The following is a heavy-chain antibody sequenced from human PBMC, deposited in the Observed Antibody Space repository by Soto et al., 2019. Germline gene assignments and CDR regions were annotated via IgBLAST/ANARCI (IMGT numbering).Heavy chain of an antibody. CDR2: ISWNSGSI. Sequence: EVQLVESGGGLVQPGRSLRLSCAASGFTFDDYAMHWVRQAPGKGLEWVSGISWNSGSIGYADPVKGRFTISRDNAKNSLYLQMNSLRAEDTALYYCAKDISGRPPYYFDYWGQGTLVTVSS. CDR1: GFTFDDYA. J-gene: IGHJ4*02. CDR3: AKDISGRPPYYFDY. V-gene: IGHV3-9*01. D-gene: IGHD6-25*01.